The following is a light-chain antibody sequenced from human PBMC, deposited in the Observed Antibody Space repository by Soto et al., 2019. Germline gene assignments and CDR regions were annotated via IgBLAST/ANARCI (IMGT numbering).Light chain of an antibody. V-gene: IGLV3-25*03. J-gene: IGLJ1*01. Sequence: SYELTQPPSVSVSPGQTARITCSGDALPKQYVYWYQQKPGQAPVMVIYKDSERPSGIPERFSGSSSGTRVTLTISGVQAEDEADYYCQSSDSSETYPSYVFGSGTKLTVL. CDR2: KDS. CDR3: QSSDSSETYPSYV. CDR1: ALPKQY.